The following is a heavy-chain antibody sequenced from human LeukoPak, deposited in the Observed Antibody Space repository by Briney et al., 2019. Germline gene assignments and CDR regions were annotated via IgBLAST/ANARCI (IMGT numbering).Heavy chain of an antibody. D-gene: IGHD3-10*02. Sequence: GGSLRLSCAASGFSISTYWIHWVRQAPGKGLVWVSYISSSGSTIYYADSVKGRFTISRDNAKNSLYLQMNSLRAEDTAVYYCAELGITMIGGVWGKGTTVTISS. CDR1: GFSISTYW. CDR3: AELGITMIGGV. V-gene: IGHV3-48*03. CDR2: ISSSGSTI. J-gene: IGHJ6*04.